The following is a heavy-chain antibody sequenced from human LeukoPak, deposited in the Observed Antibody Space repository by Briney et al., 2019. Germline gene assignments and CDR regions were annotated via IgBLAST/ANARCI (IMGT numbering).Heavy chain of an antibody. D-gene: IGHD6-19*01. CDR1: GYTFTSYY. Sequence: GSSVKVSCKASGYTFTSYYMHWVGQAPGQGLDWMGIINPSGGRPSYAQKFQGRVTMTRDTSTSTVYMELSSLRSEDTAVYYCARASEQWLDFDYWGQGTLVTVSS. J-gene: IGHJ4*02. V-gene: IGHV1-46*01. CDR3: ARASEQWLDFDY. CDR2: INPSGGRP.